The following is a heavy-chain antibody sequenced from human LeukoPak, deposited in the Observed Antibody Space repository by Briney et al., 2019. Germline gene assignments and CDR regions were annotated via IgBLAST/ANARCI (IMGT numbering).Heavy chain of an antibody. D-gene: IGHD6-13*01. Sequence: PSQTLSLTCTVSGGSISSGDYYWSWIRQPPGKGLEWIGYIYYSGSTYYNPSLKSRVTISVDTSKNQFSLKLSSVTAADTAVYYCARAGIAAALPVWFDPWGQGTLVTVSS. CDR1: GGSISSGDYY. J-gene: IGHJ5*02. CDR3: ARAGIAAALPVWFDP. CDR2: IYYSGST. V-gene: IGHV4-30-4*01.